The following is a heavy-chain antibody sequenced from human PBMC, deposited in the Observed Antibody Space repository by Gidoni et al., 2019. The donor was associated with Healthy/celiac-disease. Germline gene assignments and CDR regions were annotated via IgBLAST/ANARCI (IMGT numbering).Heavy chain of an antibody. CDR2: ISGSGGTT. J-gene: IGHJ4*02. V-gene: IGHV3-23*04. CDR1: GFTFSSYT. CDR3: AKRGGIAAAGRHFDY. D-gene: IGHD6-13*01. Sequence: EVQLVESGGGLVQPGGSLRLSCAASGFTFSSYTMSWVRQAPGKGLEWVSAISGSGGTTYYADSVKGRFTFSRDNSKNTLYLQMDSLRAEDTAVYYCAKRGGIAAAGRHFDYWGQGTLVTVSS.